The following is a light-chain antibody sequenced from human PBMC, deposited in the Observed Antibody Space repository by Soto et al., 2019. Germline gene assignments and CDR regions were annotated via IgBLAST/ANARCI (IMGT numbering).Light chain of an antibody. V-gene: IGKV1-39*01. Sequence: GDRVPITCRASQSISAYLNWYQQKPGKAPNLLIYAASSLQSGVPSRFSGSGSGTDFTLTISSLHLEDFATYYCQQSYSTPRTFGQGTKVEIK. CDR1: QSISAY. CDR3: QQSYSTPRT. J-gene: IGKJ1*01. CDR2: AAS.